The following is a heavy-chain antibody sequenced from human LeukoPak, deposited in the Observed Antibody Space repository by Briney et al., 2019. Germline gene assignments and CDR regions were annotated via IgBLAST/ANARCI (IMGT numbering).Heavy chain of an antibody. CDR2: ISSSSSYI. CDR1: GFTFSSYS. CDR3: ASGPRFLRW. D-gene: IGHD3-3*01. V-gene: IGHV3-21*01. Sequence: GGSLRLSCAASGFTFSSYSMNWVRQAPGKGLEWVSSISSSSSYIYYADLVKGRFTISRDNAKNSLYLQMNSLRAEDTAVYYCASGPRFLRWWGQGTLVTVSS. J-gene: IGHJ4*02.